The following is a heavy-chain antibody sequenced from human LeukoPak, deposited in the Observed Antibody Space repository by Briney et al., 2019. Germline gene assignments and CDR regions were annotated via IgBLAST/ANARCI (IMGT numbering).Heavy chain of an antibody. CDR3: AREPYYDFWSGYADY. V-gene: IGHV4-39*07. Sequence: SGTLSLTCTVSGGSISSSSYYWGWIRQPPGKGLEWIGSIYYSGSTYYNPSLKSRVTISVDTSKNQFSLKLSSVTAADTAVYYCAREPYYDFWSGYADYWGQGTLVTVSS. CDR1: GGSISSSSYY. CDR2: IYYSGST. J-gene: IGHJ4*02. D-gene: IGHD3-3*01.